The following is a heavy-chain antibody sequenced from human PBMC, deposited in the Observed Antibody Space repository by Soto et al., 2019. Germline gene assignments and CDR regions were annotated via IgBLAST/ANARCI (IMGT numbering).Heavy chain of an antibody. V-gene: IGHV3-66*01. Sequence: EVPLVESGGGLVQPGGSLRLSCAASGFTVSNSYMTWVRQAPGKGLEWVSVIYTAGSTFYADSVKGRFTISRDTSKHTVYLQMNSLRAEDTAVYYCARDMATQGAYWGQGALVTVSS. J-gene: IGHJ4*02. CDR2: IYTAGST. CDR3: ARDMATQGAY. D-gene: IGHD5-12*01. CDR1: GFTVSNSY.